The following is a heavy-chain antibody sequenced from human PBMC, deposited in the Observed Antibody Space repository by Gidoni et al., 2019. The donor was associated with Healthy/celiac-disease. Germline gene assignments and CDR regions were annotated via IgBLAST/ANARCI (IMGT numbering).Heavy chain of an antibody. CDR2: IIPIFGTA. Sequence: QVQLVQSGAAVKKPGSSVKVSCKASGGTFSSYALSWVRQAPGQGLEWMGGIIPIFGTANYAQKFQGRVTITADKSTSTAYMELSSLRSEDTAVYYCARGDPSTDYDFWSGYYFDYWGQGTLVTVSS. D-gene: IGHD3-3*01. V-gene: IGHV1-69*06. CDR3: ARGDPSTDYDFWSGYYFDY. CDR1: GGTFSSYA. J-gene: IGHJ4*02.